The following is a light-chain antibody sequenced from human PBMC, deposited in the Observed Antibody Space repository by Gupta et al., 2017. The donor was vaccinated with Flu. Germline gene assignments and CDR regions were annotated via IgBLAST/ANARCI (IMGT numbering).Light chain of an antibody. CDR1: NIGSNS. Sequence: GETATVTSGGNNIGSNSFPWYQQRTAQAPLLLIFDHGNRPSAVPARFSSSNSGNTATITTIRVEAGDEADYYCQEGETNSNHWVFGGGTKLTVL. CDR2: DHG. CDR3: QEGETNSNHWV. J-gene: IGLJ3*02. V-gene: IGLV3-21*01.